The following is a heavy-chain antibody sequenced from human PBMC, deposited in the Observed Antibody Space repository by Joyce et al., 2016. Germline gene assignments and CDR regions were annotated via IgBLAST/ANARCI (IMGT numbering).Heavy chain of an antibody. Sequence: DVQLVESGGGLVQPGGSLRLSCAASGFTMYSYWMHWVRQDPGKGLVWMSGINSDATTINYADSAKGRFTIARDNTRNTVYLEMKSLATEDTGVYYGARAHNGYELGADYWGQGTLVTVSS. CDR3: ARAHNGYELGADY. V-gene: IGHV3-74*01. CDR1: GFTMYSYW. D-gene: IGHD5-12*01. CDR2: INSDATTI. J-gene: IGHJ4*02.